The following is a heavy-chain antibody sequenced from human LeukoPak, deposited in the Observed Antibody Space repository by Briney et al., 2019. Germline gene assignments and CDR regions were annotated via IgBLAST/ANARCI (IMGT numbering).Heavy chain of an antibody. J-gene: IGHJ6*04. CDR1: GGSFSGYY. CDR3: ARGGGYCSSNSCQYGKRYYYYYGMDV. D-gene: IGHD2-2*01. CDR2: INHSGST. Sequence: SETLSLTCAVYGGSFSGYYWSWIRQPPGKGLEWVGEINHSGSTNYNPSLKSRVTISVDTSKNQFSLKLSSVTAADTAVYYCARGGGYCSSNSCQYGKRYYYYYGMDVWGKGTTVTVSS. V-gene: IGHV4-34*01.